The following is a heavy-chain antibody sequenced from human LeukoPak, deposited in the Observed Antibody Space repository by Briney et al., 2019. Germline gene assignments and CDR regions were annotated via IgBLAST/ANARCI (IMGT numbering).Heavy chain of an antibody. CDR1: GGSISRYY. V-gene: IGHV4-59*01. D-gene: IGHD4-17*01. Sequence: SETLSLTCTVSGGSISRYYWSWIRQPPGKGLEWIDIYFSGATNYNPSLKSRVTISVDTSKYQFSLKLSSVTAADTAVYYCAREDPQTTVPEGLDVWGQGTTVIVSS. CDR3: AREDPQTTVPEGLDV. J-gene: IGHJ6*02. CDR2: IYFSGAT.